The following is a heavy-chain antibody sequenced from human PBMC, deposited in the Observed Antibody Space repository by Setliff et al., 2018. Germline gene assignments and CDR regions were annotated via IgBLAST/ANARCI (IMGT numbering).Heavy chain of an antibody. V-gene: IGHV3-7*01. CDR3: ARDGGEY. CDR1: GFTFSSYW. J-gene: IGHJ4*02. D-gene: IGHD3-16*01. CDR2: IKQDGSEK. Sequence: PGGSLRLSCAAPGFTFSSYWMSWVRQAPGKGLEWVANIKQDGSEKYYVDSVKGRFTISRDNAKNSLYLQMNSLRDEDTAVYYCARDGGEYWGQGTLVTVSS.